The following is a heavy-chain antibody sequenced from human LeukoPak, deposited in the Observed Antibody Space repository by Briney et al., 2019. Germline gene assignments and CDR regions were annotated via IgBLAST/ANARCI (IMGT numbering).Heavy chain of an antibody. Sequence: PGGSLRLSCAASGFTFSSYEMNWVRQAPGKGLEWVSYISSSGSTIYYADSVKGRFTISRDNAKNSLYLQMNSLRAEDTAVYYCASLQWLRARQFDYWGQGTLVTVSS. CDR3: ASLQWLRARQFDY. J-gene: IGHJ4*02. CDR1: GFTFSSYE. V-gene: IGHV3-48*03. CDR2: ISSSGSTI. D-gene: IGHD5-12*01.